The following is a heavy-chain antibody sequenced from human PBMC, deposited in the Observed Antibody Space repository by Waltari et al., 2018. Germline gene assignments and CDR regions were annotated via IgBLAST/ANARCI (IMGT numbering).Heavy chain of an antibody. CDR2: RLPIFREA. J-gene: IGHJ4*02. V-gene: IGHV1-69*05. Sequence: QVHLVQSGAEVKKPGSSVKVSCRASGGPLSDYAITWVRQAPGQGLEWMGGRLPIFREAKYAQKFQGRVTITTDASTNTAYFELTSLRSEDTAVYFCARGVGDKNFFHYWGQGTLVTVSS. CDR3: ARGVGDKNFFHY. D-gene: IGHD3-10*01. CDR1: GGPLSDYA.